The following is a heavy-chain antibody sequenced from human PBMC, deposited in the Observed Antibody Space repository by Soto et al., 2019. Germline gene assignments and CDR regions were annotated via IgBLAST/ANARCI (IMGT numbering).Heavy chain of an antibody. D-gene: IGHD1-26*01. Sequence: PGGSLRLSCAASGFTFSSYGMHWVRQAPGKGLEWVAVIWYDRSNKHYADPVKGRFTISRDNSKNTLSLQMNSLRAEDTAIYYCARDIDWYSNSSGFDNWGQGTLVTVSS. V-gene: IGHV3-33*01. CDR1: GFTFSSYG. J-gene: IGHJ4*02. CDR3: ARDIDWYSNSSGFDN. CDR2: IWYDRSNK.